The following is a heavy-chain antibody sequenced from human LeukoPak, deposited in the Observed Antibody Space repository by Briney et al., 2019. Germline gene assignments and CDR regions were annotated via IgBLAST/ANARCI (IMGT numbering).Heavy chain of an antibody. V-gene: IGHV1-3*01. CDR3: ARAEADYGDYVDYYYYGMDV. D-gene: IGHD4-17*01. J-gene: IGHJ6*02. CDR2: INAGNGNT. CDR1: GYTFTSYA. Sequence: ASVKVSCKASGYTFTSYAMHWVRQAPGQRLEWMGWINAGNGNTKYSQKFQGRVTITRDTSASTAYMELSSLRSEDTAVYYCARAEADYGDYVDYYYYGMDVWGQGTTVTVSS.